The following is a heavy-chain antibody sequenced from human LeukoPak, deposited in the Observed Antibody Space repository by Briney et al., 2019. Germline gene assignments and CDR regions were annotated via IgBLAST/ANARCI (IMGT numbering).Heavy chain of an antibody. CDR3: ARSPGIAAAGTMGKPELDY. CDR2: IYYSGST. CDR1: GGSISSSSYY. J-gene: IGHJ4*02. V-gene: IGHV4-39*07. Sequence: SETLSLTCTVSGGSISSSSYYWGWIRQPPGKGPEWIGSIYYSGSTYYNPSLKSRVTISVDTSKNQFSLKLSSVTAADTAVYYCARSPGIAAAGTMGKPELDYWGQGTLVTVSS. D-gene: IGHD6-13*01.